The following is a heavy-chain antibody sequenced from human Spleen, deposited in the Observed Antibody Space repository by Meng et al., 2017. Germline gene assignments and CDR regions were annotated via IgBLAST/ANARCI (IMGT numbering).Heavy chain of an antibody. D-gene: IGHD3-3*01. J-gene: IGHJ6*02. CDR2: ISCNSGSI. Sequence: GGSLRLSCVVSGGSFSDYYWSWIRQPPGKGLECVSGISCNSGSIDYADSVKGRFTISRDNAKNSLYLQMNSLRAEDTAVYYCARADFWSGYSEYNYYYRMDVWGQGTTVTVSS. CDR1: GGSFSDYY. V-gene: IGHV3-11*01. CDR3: ARADFWSGYSEYNYYYRMDV.